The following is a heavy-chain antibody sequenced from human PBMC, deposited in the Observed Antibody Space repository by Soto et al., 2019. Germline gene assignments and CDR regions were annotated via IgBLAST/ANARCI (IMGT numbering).Heavy chain of an antibody. J-gene: IGHJ6*02. Sequence: PGGSLRLSCAASGFTVSSNYMSWVPQAPGKGLEWVSVIYSGGSTYYADSVKGRFTISRDNSKNTLYLQMNSLRAEDTAVYYCARARGGSTNYHYYYGMDVWGQGTTVTVSS. CDR2: IYSGGST. CDR1: GFTVSSNY. D-gene: IGHD2-2*01. CDR3: ARARGGSTNYHYYYGMDV. V-gene: IGHV3-53*01.